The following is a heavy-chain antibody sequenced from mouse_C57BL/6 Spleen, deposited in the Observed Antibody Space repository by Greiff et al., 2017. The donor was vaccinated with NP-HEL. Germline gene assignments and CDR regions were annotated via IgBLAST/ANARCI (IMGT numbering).Heavy chain of an antibody. V-gene: IGHV1-7*01. Sequence: QVQLKESGAELAKPGASVKLSCKASGYTFTSYWMHWVKQRPGQGLEWIGYINPSSGYTKYNQKFKDKATLTADKSSSTAYMQLSSRTYEDSAVYYCARDGSTAWFADWGQGTLVTVSA. D-gene: IGHD1-1*01. CDR1: GYTFTSYW. J-gene: IGHJ3*01. CDR3: ARDGSTAWFAD. CDR2: INPSSGYT.